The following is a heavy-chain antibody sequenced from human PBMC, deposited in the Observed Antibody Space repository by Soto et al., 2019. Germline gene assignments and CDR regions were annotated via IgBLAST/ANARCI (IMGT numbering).Heavy chain of an antibody. V-gene: IGHV1-18*04. CDR3: ARAVVDKAMVSPVWFDP. D-gene: IGHD5-18*01. J-gene: IGHJ5*02. CDR2: ISAYNGNT. Sequence: ASVKVSCKASGYTFTSYGISWVRQAPGQGLEWMGWISAYNGNTNYAQKLQGRVTMTTDTSTSTAYMELRSLRSDDTAVYYCARAVVDKAMVSPVWFDPWGQGAVVTVSS. CDR1: GYTFTSYG.